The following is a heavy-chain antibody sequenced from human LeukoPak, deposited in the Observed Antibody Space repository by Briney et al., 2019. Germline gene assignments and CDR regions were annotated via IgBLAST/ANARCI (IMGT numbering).Heavy chain of an antibody. D-gene: IGHD5-12*01. Sequence: PSETLSLTCTVSGGSISSSSYYWGWIRQPPGKGLEWIGSMYYSGSTYYNPSLKSRVTISVDTSKNQFSLKLSSVTAADTAVYYCARSRGYSGYAYDAFDIWGQGTMVTVSS. CDR3: ARSRGYSGYAYDAFDI. V-gene: IGHV4-39*07. CDR1: GGSISSSSYY. CDR2: MYYSGST. J-gene: IGHJ3*02.